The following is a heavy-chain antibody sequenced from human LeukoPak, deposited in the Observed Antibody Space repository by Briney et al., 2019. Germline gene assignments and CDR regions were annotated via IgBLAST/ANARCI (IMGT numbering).Heavy chain of an antibody. V-gene: IGHV4-39*07. CDR3: ARVLGTMIVVALRNGGAFDI. CDR1: GGSISSSRDY. J-gene: IGHJ3*02. CDR2: IYYSGST. Sequence: PSETLSLTCSVSGGSISSSRDYWGWIRQPPGKGLEWIVSIYYSGSTYYNPSLKSRVTISVDTSKNQFSLKLSSVTAADTAVYYCARVLGTMIVVALRNGGAFDIWGQGTMVTVSS. D-gene: IGHD3-22*01.